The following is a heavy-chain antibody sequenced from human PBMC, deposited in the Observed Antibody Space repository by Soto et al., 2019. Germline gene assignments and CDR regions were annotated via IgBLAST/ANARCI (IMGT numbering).Heavy chain of an antibody. CDR2: IYYSGST. CDR1: GGSISSGGYY. Sequence: QVQLQESGPGLVKPSQTLSLTCTVSGGSISSGGYYWSWIRQPPGRGLEWIGYIYYSGSTYYNPSLKSRVTISADTSKNHVSLKLNSVTAADTAVYYCALEDGYKHRGAFDIWGQGTMVTVSS. V-gene: IGHV4-30-4*01. D-gene: IGHD5-12*01. CDR3: ALEDGYKHRGAFDI. J-gene: IGHJ3*02.